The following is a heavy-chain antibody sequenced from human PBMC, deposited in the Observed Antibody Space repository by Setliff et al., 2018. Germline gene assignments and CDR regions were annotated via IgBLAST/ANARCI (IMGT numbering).Heavy chain of an antibody. V-gene: IGHV1-8*02. CDR2: MNPNSGNT. CDR1: GYTLTNYG. D-gene: IGHD4-4*01. CDR3: ARGLRQNRSNSDVFDI. Sequence: ASVKVSCKASGYTLTNYGINWLRQAAGQGLEWMGWMNPNSGNTGYAQKFQGRVTMTRNTSISPVYMELSSLRYEDMAVYYCARGLRQNRSNSDVFDIWGQGTVVTVSS. J-gene: IGHJ3*02.